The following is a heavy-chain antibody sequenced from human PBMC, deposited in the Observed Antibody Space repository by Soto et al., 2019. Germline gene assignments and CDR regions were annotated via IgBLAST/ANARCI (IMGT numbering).Heavy chain of an antibody. CDR1: GYSFTSYW. D-gene: IGHD1-26*01. CDR2: IYPGDSDT. CDR3: GAGLVGATNDYYYGMDV. J-gene: IGHJ6*02. Sequence: LGESLKISCKGSGYSFTSYWIGWVRQMPGKGLEWMGIIYPGDSDTRYSPSFQGQVTISADKSISTAYLQWSSLKASDTAMYYCGAGLVGATNDYYYGMDVWGPGTTVTVSS. V-gene: IGHV5-51*01.